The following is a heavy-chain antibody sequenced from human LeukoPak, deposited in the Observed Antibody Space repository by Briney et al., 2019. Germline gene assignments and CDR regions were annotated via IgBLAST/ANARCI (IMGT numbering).Heavy chain of an antibody. J-gene: IGHJ4*02. CDR1: GFTFSSYI. CDR3: AREVRSSFDY. CDR2: ISRNSSYI. Sequence: GGSLELPCAASGFTFSSYIMTGVRQAPGKGREWVSSISRNSSYIYYADSVKGRFTISRDNAKKSLYLQMNSLRAEDTAVYYCAREVRSSFDYWGQGTLVTVSS. V-gene: IGHV3-21*01.